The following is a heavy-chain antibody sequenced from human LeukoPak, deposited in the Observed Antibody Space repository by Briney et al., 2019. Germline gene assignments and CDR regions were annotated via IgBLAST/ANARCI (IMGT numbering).Heavy chain of an antibody. CDR2: ISSSGSTI. CDR1: GFTFSDYY. D-gene: IGHD6-13*01. J-gene: IGHJ2*01. Sequence: GGSLRLSCAASGFTFSDYYMSWIRQAPGKGLEWVSYISSSGSTIYYADSVKGRFTISRDNAKNSLYLQMNSLRAEDTAVYYCARDLRGSSSDWYFDLWGRGTLVTVSS. CDR3: ARDLRGSSSDWYFDL. V-gene: IGHV3-11*01.